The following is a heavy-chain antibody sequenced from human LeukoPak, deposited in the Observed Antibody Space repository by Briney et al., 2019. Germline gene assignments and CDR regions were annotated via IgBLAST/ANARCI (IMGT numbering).Heavy chain of an antibody. CDR2: IYYSGST. J-gene: IGHJ5*02. Sequence: PSETLSLTCTVSGGSISSYYWSWIRQPPGKGLEWIGYIYYSGSTNYNPSLKSRVTISVDTSKNQFSLKLSSVTAADTAVYYCARDFHEEKYSGGSPARRRFDPWGQGTLVTVSS. V-gene: IGHV4-59*01. CDR3: ARDFHEEKYSGGSPARRRFDP. D-gene: IGHD2-15*01. CDR1: GGSISSYY.